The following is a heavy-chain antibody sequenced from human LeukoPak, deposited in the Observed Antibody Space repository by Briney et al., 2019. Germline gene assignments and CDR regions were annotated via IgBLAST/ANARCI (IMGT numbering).Heavy chain of an antibody. J-gene: IGHJ4*02. V-gene: IGHV4-59*01. CDR3: ARVPLTYYYDSSGYRREGYFDY. CDR1: SGSIIGYY. Sequence: SETLSLTCTVSSGSIIGYYWSWIRQPPGKGLEWIGYIYYSGSTNYNPSLKSRVTISVDTSKNQFSLKLSSVTAADTAVYYCARVPLTYYYDSSGYRREGYFDYWGQGTLVTVSS. CDR2: IYYSGST. D-gene: IGHD3-22*01.